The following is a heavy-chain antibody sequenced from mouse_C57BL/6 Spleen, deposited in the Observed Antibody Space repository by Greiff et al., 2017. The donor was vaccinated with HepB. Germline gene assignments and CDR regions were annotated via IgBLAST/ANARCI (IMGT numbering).Heavy chain of an antibody. CDR1: GYTFTSYW. J-gene: IGHJ2*01. CDR2: IDPTSGGT. Sequence: QVQLQQPGAEPVKPGASVKLSCKASGYTFTSYWMHWVKQRPGRGLEWIGRIDPTSGGTKYNEKFKSKATLTVDKPSSTAYMQLSSLTSEDSAVYYCARSDYYGSRGYYFDYWGQGTTLTVSS. D-gene: IGHD1-1*01. CDR3: ARSDYYGSRGYYFDY. V-gene: IGHV1-72*01.